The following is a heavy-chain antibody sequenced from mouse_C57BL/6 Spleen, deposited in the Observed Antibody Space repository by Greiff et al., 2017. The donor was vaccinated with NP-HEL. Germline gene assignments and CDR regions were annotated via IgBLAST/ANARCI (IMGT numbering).Heavy chain of an antibody. CDR3: TRDRWLLRYWYFDV. CDR2: ISSGGDYI. V-gene: IGHV5-9-1*02. Sequence: EVHLVESGEGLVKPGGSLKLSCAASGFTFSSYAMSWVRQTPEKRLEWVAYISSGGDYIYYADTVKGRFTISRDNARNTLYLQMSSLKSEDTAMYYCTRDRWLLRYWYFDVWGTGTTVTVSS. CDR1: GFTFSSYA. J-gene: IGHJ1*03. D-gene: IGHD2-3*01.